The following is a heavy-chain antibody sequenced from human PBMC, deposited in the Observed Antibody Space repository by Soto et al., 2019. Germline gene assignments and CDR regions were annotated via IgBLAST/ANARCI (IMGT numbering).Heavy chain of an antibody. CDR3: AKERAAAPLAGGKNWFDP. Sequence: QVQLVQSGAEVKKPGSSVKVSCKASGGTFSSYAISWVRQAPGQGLEWMGGIIPIFGTANYAQKFQGRVTITAGESTSTAYMELSSLRSEDTAVYYCAKERAAAPLAGGKNWFDPWGQGTLVTVSS. J-gene: IGHJ5*02. V-gene: IGHV1-69*01. D-gene: IGHD6-13*01. CDR2: IIPIFGTA. CDR1: GGTFSSYA.